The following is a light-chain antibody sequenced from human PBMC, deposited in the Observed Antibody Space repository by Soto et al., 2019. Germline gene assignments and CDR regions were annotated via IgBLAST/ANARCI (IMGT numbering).Light chain of an antibody. Sequence: QSALTQPASVSGSPGQSITISCTGTSSDVGGYNYVSWYQQHPGKAPKLMIYDVSNRPSGVSNRFSGSKSGSTASLTISGLQAEDEADYYCSSYTNSATDVFGTGTKLTVL. V-gene: IGLV2-14*01. CDR3: SSYTNSATDV. J-gene: IGLJ1*01. CDR1: SSDVGGYNY. CDR2: DVS.